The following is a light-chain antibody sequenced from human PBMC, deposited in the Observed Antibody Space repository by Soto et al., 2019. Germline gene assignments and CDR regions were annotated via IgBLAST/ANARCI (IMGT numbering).Light chain of an antibody. CDR2: DAS. Sequence: EIVLPEAPRTLYLSPGERATLSCRASQSIGLAIAWYQHKPGQAPRLLIFDASQRATGIPARFSGSGSGTEFTLTISGLQSEDFATYYCQQYNNWPVTSGGGTKVDI. J-gene: IGKJ4*01. CDR1: QSIGLA. CDR3: QQYNNWPVT. V-gene: IGKV3-11*01.